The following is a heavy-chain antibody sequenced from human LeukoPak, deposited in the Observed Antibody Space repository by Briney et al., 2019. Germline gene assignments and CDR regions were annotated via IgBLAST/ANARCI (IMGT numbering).Heavy chain of an antibody. Sequence: GGSLRLSCAASGFDVSINYMNWIRQSPEKGLEWVSIIHNDGNTYYAHSVKGRITVSRDNSKNTVSLQMDSLRVDDTAVYFCARGFLQLTPYYFDYWGQGTLVTVSS. CDR3: ARGFLQLTPYYFDY. D-gene: IGHD1-1*01. J-gene: IGHJ4*02. CDR1: GFDVSINY. V-gene: IGHV3-66*01. CDR2: IHNDGNT.